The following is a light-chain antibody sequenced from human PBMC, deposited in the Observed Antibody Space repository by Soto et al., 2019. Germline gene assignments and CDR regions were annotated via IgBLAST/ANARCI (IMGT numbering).Light chain of an antibody. Sequence: EIVMTQSPATLSVSPGETATLSCRASQSVGSAVAWYQHKPGQAPRLLIVGASIRATGVPGRFSGGGSGTKFTLTISSLQSEDFAVYYWQQYKNWPPLTFGGGTTVEIK. V-gene: IGKV3-15*01. J-gene: IGKJ4*01. CDR2: GAS. CDR3: QQYKNWPPLT. CDR1: QSVGSA.